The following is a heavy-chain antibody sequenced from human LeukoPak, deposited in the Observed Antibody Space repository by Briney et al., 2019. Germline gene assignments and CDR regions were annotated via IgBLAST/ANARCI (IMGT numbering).Heavy chain of an antibody. V-gene: IGHV1-2*02. Sequence: ASVKVSCKASGYTFTGYYMHWVRQAPGQGLEGMGWINPNSGGTNYAQKFQGRVTMTRDTSISTAYMELSRLRSDDTAVYYCARGEYSYGYLDFDYWGQGTLVTVSS. CDR2: INPNSGGT. CDR3: ARGEYSYGYLDFDY. J-gene: IGHJ4*02. CDR1: GYTFTGYY. D-gene: IGHD5-18*01.